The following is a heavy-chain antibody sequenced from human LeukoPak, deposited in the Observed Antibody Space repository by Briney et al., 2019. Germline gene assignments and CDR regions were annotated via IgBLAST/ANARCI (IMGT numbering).Heavy chain of an antibody. J-gene: IGHJ4*02. CDR1: GFTFSSYS. CDR3: AREIRSSSFDY. V-gene: IGHV3-48*04. CDR2: ISSSSSTI. Sequence: GGSLRLSCAASGFTFSSYSMNWVRQAPGKGLEWVSYISSSSSTIYYADSVKGRFTISRDNAKNSLYLQMNSLRAEDTAVYYCAREIRSSSFDYWGQGTLVTASS. D-gene: IGHD6-13*01.